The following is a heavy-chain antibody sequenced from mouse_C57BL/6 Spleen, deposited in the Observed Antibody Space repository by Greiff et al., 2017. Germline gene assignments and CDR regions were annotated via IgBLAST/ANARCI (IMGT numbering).Heavy chain of an antibody. Sequence: VQLQQSGPELVKPGASVKISCKASGYTFTSYWMHWVKQRPIQGLEWIGNIDPSDSETHYNQKFKDKATLTVDKSSSTAYMQLSSLTSEDSAVYYCARRGLRGYYAMDYWGQGTSVTVAS. CDR3: ARRGLRGYYAMDY. CDR1: GYTFTSYW. D-gene: IGHD1-1*01. V-gene: IGHV1-52*01. J-gene: IGHJ4*01. CDR2: IDPSDSET.